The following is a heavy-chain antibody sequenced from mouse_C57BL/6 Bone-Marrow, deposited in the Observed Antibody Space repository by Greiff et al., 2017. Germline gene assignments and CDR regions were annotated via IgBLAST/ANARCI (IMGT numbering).Heavy chain of an antibody. V-gene: IGHV1-55*01. CDR2: IYPGSGST. CDR1: GYTFTSYW. CDR3: ARGELLRYPFAY. J-gene: IGHJ3*01. D-gene: IGHD1-1*01. Sequence: QVQLQQPGAELVKPGASVKMSCKASGYTFTSYWITWVKQRPGPGLEWIGDIYPGSGSTNYHEKFKSKATLTVDTSSSTAYMQLSSLTSEDSAVYYSARGELLRYPFAYWGQGTLVTVAA.